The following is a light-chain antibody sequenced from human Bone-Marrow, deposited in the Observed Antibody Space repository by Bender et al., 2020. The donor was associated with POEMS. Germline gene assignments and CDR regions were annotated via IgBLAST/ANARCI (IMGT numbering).Light chain of an antibody. CDR3: CSYTTISTWV. CDR1: NRDIGAYNY. Sequence: QSALTQPASVSASPGQSITISCTGTNRDIGAYNYVSWYQQHPGKAPKIMIYEGSKRPSGVSNRFSGSKSGNTASLTISGLQAEDEADYYCCSYTTISTWVFGGGTKLTVL. V-gene: IGLV2-14*01. CDR2: EGS. J-gene: IGLJ3*02.